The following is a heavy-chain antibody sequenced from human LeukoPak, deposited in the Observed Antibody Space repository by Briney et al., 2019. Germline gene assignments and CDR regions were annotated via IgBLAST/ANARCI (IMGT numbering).Heavy chain of an antibody. Sequence: GGSLRLSCAASGFTFSSYSMNWVRQAPGKGLEWVSYITFSSSIIYYADSVKGRFTISRDNAKNSLYLQMNSLRAEDTAVYYCARDGVIAGSYGPFDYMDVWGKGTTVTISS. CDR1: GFTFSSYS. CDR3: ARDGVIAGSYGPFDYMDV. D-gene: IGHD3-10*01. J-gene: IGHJ6*03. V-gene: IGHV3-48*01. CDR2: ITFSSSII.